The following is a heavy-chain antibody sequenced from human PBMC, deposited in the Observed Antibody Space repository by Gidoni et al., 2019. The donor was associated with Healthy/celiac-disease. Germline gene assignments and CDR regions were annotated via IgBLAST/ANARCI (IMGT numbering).Heavy chain of an antibody. J-gene: IGHJ4*02. Sequence: HAHIVQPRYVVFTSPSLLFFFTDVFGFIFTSYAMHWVRQAPGQRLEWMGWINAGKGNTKYSQKFQGRVTITRDTSASTAYMELSSLRSEDTAVYYCARARYYYDSSGYGPWGQGTLVTVSS. V-gene: IGHV1-3*01. CDR1: GFIFTSYA. CDR2: INAGKGNT. D-gene: IGHD3-22*01. CDR3: ARARYYYDSSGYGP.